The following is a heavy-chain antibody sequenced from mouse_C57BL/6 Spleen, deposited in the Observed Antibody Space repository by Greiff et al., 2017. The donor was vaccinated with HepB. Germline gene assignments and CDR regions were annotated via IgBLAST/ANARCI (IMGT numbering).Heavy chain of an antibody. CDR3: ARVGDGGSWFAY. J-gene: IGHJ3*01. CDR1: GYTFTSYW. V-gene: IGHV1-52*01. Sequence: QVHVKQPGAELVRPGSSVKLSCKASGYTFTSYWMHWVKQRPIQGLEWIGNIDPSDSETHYNQKFKDKATLTVDKSSSTAYMQLSSLTSEDSAVYYCARVGDGGSWFAYWGQGTLVTVSA. CDR2: IDPSDSET.